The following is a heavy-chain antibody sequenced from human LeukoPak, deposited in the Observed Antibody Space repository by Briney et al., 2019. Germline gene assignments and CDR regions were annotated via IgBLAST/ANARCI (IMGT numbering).Heavy chain of an antibody. V-gene: IGHV1-2*02. J-gene: IGHJ6*02. Sequence: ASVKVSCKASGYTFTGYYMHWVRQAPGQGLEWMGWINPNSGGTNYAQKFQGRVTVTRDTSISTAYMELSRLRSDDTAVYYCARDHCSSASCYEYHYYGMDVWGQGTTVTVSS. CDR1: GYTFTGYY. CDR3: ARDHCSSASCYEYHYYGMDV. CDR2: INPNSGGT. D-gene: IGHD2-2*01.